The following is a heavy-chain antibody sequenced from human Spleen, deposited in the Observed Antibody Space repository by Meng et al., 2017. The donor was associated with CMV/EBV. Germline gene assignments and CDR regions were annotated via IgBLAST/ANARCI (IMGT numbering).Heavy chain of an antibody. J-gene: IGHJ1*01. CDR2: INHSEST. CDR1: GYY. V-gene: IGHV4-34*01. D-gene: IGHD2-2*01. CDR3: ARGRSSCSSTSCPVRKWPFQH. Sequence: GYYWRGIGQTPGKGLEWIGEINHSESTNYNPALKSRVTISVDTSKNQFSLKLSSVTAADTAVYYCARGRSSCSSTSCPVRKWPFQHWGQGTLVTVSS.